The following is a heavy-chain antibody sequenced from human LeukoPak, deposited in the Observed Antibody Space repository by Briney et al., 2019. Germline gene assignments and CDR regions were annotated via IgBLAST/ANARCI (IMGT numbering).Heavy chain of an antibody. V-gene: IGHV4-61*02. CDR3: ARHPGYSGYDPQVGVFDY. J-gene: IGHJ4*02. Sequence: SETLSLTCTVSGGSISSGSYYWSWIRQPAGKGLEWIGRIYTSGSTHYNPSLKSRVTISVDTSKNQFSLKLSSVTAADTAVYYCARHPGYSGYDPQVGVFDYWGQGTLVTVSS. CDR2: IYTSGST. D-gene: IGHD5-12*01. CDR1: GGSISSGSYY.